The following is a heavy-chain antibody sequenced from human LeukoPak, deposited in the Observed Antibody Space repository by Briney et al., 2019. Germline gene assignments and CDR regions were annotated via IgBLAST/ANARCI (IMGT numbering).Heavy chain of an antibody. CDR2: ISYDGSNT. Sequence: GRYLRLSCAASGFTFRTYGMHWVRQAPGKGLGWVAVISYDGSNTYYADSVKGRFTVSRDNSKNTLYQQMDSLRAEDTAVYYCAKEGDISSSWYLSNYFDYWGQGTLVTVSS. D-gene: IGHD6-13*01. V-gene: IGHV3-30*18. CDR1: GFTFRTYG. CDR3: AKEGDISSSWYLSNYFDY. J-gene: IGHJ4*02.